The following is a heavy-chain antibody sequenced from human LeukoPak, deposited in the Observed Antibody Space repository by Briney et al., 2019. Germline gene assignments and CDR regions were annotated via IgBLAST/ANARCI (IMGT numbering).Heavy chain of an antibody. CDR2: INPNSGGT. J-gene: IGHJ4*02. V-gene: IGHV1-2*02. CDR3: AREGLGELTLDC. Sequence: ASVKVSCKASGYTFTGYYIHWVRQAPGQGLEWMGWINPNSGGTNYAQKFQGRVTMTRDTSISTAYMELRSLRSDDTAVYYCAREGLGELTLDCWGQGTLVTVSS. CDR1: GYTFTGYY. D-gene: IGHD3-16*01.